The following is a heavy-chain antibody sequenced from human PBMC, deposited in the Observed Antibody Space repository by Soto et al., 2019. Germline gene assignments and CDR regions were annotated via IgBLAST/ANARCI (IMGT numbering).Heavy chain of an antibody. Sequence: LSLTCTVSGGSINSDSYSWSWVRQPPGKGLEWIGYIYHSGSTYYNPSLKSRVTISLDRSRNQFSLKLSPVSAADTAVYYCARDTTSHGMDVWGQGTSVTVSS. J-gene: IGHJ6*02. CDR1: GGSINSDSYS. CDR2: IYHSGST. D-gene: IGHD1-1*01. CDR3: ARDTTSHGMDV. V-gene: IGHV4-30-2*01.